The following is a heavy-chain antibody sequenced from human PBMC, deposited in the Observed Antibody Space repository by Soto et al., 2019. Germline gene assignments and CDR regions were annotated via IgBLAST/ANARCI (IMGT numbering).Heavy chain of an antibody. D-gene: IGHD1-26*01. CDR3: VRAVGPYDY. V-gene: IGHV3-33*01. J-gene: IGHJ4*02. Sequence: QVQLVESGGGVVQPGRSLRLSCTTSGFIFSTYGIHWVRQAPGKGLEWVAVIWPDGSNKYYADSVKGRFTISRDNSRNILWLQMNCLRAEDMAIYYCVRAVGPYDYWGQGTLVTVSS. CDR1: GFIFSTYG. CDR2: IWPDGSNK.